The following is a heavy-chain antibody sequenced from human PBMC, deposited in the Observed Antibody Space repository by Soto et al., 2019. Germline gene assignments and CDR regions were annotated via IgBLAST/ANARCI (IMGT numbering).Heavy chain of an antibody. V-gene: IGHV3-23*01. CDR3: AKSSGSPTVYYGMDV. CDR1: GFTFGSYA. CDR2: ISGSGGST. Sequence: VGSLSLSCAASGFTFGSYAMSWVRQAPVKGLEWVSAISGSGGSTYYADSVKGRFTISRDNSKNTLYLQMNSLRAEDTAVYYCAKSSGSPTVYYGMDVWGQGTTVTVSS. J-gene: IGHJ6*02. D-gene: IGHD4-17*01.